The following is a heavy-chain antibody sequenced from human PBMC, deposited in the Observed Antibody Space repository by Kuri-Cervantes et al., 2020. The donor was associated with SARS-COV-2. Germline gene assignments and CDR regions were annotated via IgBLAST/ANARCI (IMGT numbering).Heavy chain of an antibody. J-gene: IGHJ4*02. CDR3: VRDSGDTSESEGAYDY. CDR2: ISSTGRTT. V-gene: IGHV3-64D*06. Sequence: ETLSLTCAASGFTFSIYTIHWVRQAPGKGLQYVSAISSTGRTTYYADSVKGRFTISRDNSRNTLDLQMSSLRAEDTAVYYCVRDSGDTSESEGAYDYWGQGTLVTDSS. CDR1: GFTFSIYT. D-gene: IGHD3-10*01.